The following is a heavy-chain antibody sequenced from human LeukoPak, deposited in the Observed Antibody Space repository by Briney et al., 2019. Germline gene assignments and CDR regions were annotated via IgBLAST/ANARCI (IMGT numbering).Heavy chain of an antibody. CDR2: INPNSGGT. J-gene: IGHJ6*03. V-gene: IGHV1-2*02. Sequence: ASVKLSCKASGSTFTGYYMHRVRQAPGQGLEWMGWINPNSGGTNYAQKFQGRVTMTRDTSISTTYMDLSRLRSDDTAVYYCARDLGTYDYYYYYMDVWGKGTTVTISS. CDR3: ARDLGTYDYYYYYMDV. CDR1: GSTFTGYY. D-gene: IGHD1-1*01.